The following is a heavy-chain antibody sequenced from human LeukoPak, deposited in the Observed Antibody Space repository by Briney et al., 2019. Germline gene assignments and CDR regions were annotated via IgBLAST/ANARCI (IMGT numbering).Heavy chain of an antibody. D-gene: IGHD2-2*03. J-gene: IGHJ4*02. CDR3: ATGYCSSTNCRIDN. V-gene: IGHV1-18*01. Sequence: GASVKVSCKASGYTFTSYGISWVRQAPGQGLEWMGWIRVYNGDTNYAQKLQGRVTMTTDTSTSTAYMELRSLGSDDTAVYYCATGYCSSTNCRIDNWGQGTLVSVSS. CDR2: IRVYNGDT. CDR1: GYTFTSYG.